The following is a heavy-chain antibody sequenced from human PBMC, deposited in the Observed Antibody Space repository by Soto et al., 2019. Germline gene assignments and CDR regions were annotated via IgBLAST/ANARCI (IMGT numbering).Heavy chain of an antibody. CDR2: IYSGGST. CDR1: GFTVSSNY. Sequence: GSLRLSCAASGFTVSSNYMSWVRQAPGKGLEWVSVIYSGGSTYYADSVKGRFTISRDNSKNTLYLQMNSLRAEDTAVYYCAREGEMATIRGFDAFDIWGQGTMVTVSS. CDR3: AREGEMATIRGFDAFDI. J-gene: IGHJ3*02. V-gene: IGHV3-53*01. D-gene: IGHD5-12*01.